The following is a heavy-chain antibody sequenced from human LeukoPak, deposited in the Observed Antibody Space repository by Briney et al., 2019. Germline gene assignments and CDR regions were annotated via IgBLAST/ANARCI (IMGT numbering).Heavy chain of an antibody. V-gene: IGHV3-20*04. CDR3: ARGNRIVVVPAAYDY. Sequence: PGGSLRLSCAASGFTFDDYGMSWDRQVPGKGLEWVSGINWNGGSTGYADSVKGRFTIPRDNAKNSLYLQMNSLRAEDTALYYCARGNRIVVVPAAYDYWGQGTLVTVSS. CDR2: INWNGGST. D-gene: IGHD2-2*01. CDR1: GFTFDDYG. J-gene: IGHJ4*02.